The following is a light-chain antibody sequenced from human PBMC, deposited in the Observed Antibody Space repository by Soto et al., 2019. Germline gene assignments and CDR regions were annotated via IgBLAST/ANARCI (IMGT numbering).Light chain of an antibody. Sequence: DMQMTQSPSTLSGSVGDRVTITCRASQSIGDSLAWYQQKPGKAPYLLISDVSSLERGVPSRFSGSGSGADFTLTISSLEPEDFALYYCQQHINWPLTFGGGTKVDIK. CDR2: DVS. CDR1: QSIGDS. V-gene: IGKV1-5*01. J-gene: IGKJ4*01. CDR3: QQHINWPLT.